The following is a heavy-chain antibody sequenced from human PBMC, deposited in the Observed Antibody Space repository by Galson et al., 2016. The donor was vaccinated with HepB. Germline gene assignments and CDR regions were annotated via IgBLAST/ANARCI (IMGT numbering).Heavy chain of an antibody. Sequence: SLRLSCAASGFTFRSYTIHWVRQAPGKGLEWVAFISSDGRKKYYADSVKGRSTISRDNSKNTLSLQMNSLRAEDTAVYYCTRVIRASDWRYYYYYGMDVWGQGTTVTVSS. J-gene: IGHJ6*02. D-gene: IGHD3-9*01. V-gene: IGHV3-30*04. CDR3: TRVIRASDWRYYYYYGMDV. CDR2: ISSDGRKK. CDR1: GFTFRSYT.